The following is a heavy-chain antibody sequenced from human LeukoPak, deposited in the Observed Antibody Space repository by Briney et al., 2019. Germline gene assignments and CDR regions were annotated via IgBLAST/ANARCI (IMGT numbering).Heavy chain of an antibody. D-gene: IGHD3-22*01. CDR3: AKEPASYYYDSSGYYHYFDC. Sequence: GGSLRLSCATSGFSLGSYAINWVRQTPGKGLEWVSGISGSGGSTYYADSVKGRFTISRDISKNMLYLQMNSLRAEDTAVYYCAKEPASYYYDSSGYYHYFDCWGQGTLVTVSS. CDR1: GFSLGSYA. CDR2: ISGSGGST. V-gene: IGHV3-23*01. J-gene: IGHJ4*02.